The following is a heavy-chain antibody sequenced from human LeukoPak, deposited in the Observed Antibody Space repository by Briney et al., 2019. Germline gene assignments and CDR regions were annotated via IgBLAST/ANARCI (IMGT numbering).Heavy chain of an antibody. V-gene: IGHV4-4*07. CDR1: GGSISSYY. CDR3: ARAQAEQWLANDAFDI. J-gene: IGHJ3*02. D-gene: IGHD6-19*01. Sequence: SETLSFTCTVSGGSISSYYWSWIRQPAGKGLEWIGRIYTSGSTNYNPSLKSRVTMSVDTSKNQFSLKLSSVTAADTAVYYCARAQAEQWLANDAFDIWGQGTMVTVSS. CDR2: IYTSGST.